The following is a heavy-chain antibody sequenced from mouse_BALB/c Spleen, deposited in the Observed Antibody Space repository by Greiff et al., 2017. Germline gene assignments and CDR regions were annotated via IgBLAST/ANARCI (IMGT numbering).Heavy chain of an antibody. J-gene: IGHJ2*01. CDR3: ARQIGNYGYFDY. D-gene: IGHD2-1*01. V-gene: IGHV5-6-2*01. Sequence: EVKLEESGGGLVKPGGSLKLSCAASGFTFSSYYMSWVRQTPEKRLELVAAINSNGGSTYYPDTVKGRFTISRDNAKNTLYLQMSSLKSEDTALYYCARQIGNYGYFDYWGQGTTLTVSS. CDR1: GFTFSSYY. CDR2: INSNGGST.